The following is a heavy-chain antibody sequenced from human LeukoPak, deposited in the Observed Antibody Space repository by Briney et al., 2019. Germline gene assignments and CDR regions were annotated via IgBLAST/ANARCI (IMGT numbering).Heavy chain of an antibody. CDR3: ARDLVDYDFWSGPSGYFDY. V-gene: IGHV1-69*13. J-gene: IGHJ4*02. CDR2: IIPIFGTA. CDR1: GGTFSSYA. Sequence: ASVKVSRKASGGTFSSYAISWVRQAPGQGLEWMGGIIPIFGTANYAQKFQGRVTITADESTSTAYMELSSLRSEDTAVYYCARDLVDYDFWSGPSGYFDYWGQGTLVTVSS. D-gene: IGHD3-3*01.